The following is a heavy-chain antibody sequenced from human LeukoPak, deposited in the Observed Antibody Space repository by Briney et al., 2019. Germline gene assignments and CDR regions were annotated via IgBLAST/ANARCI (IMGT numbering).Heavy chain of an antibody. D-gene: IGHD3-3*01. J-gene: IGHJ6*02. CDR3: AEGSPKDFYGMDV. CDR2: ISWDGGST. V-gene: IGHV3-43*01. CDR1: GFTFDDYT. Sequence: GGSLRLSCAASGFTFDDYTMHWVRQAPGKGLEWVSLISWDGGSTYYADSVKGRFTIPRDNSKNSLYLQMNSLRTEDTALYYCAEGSPKDFYGMDVWGQGTTVTVSS.